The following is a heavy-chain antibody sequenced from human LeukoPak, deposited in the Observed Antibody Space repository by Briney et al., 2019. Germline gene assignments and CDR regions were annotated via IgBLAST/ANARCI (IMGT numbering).Heavy chain of an antibody. CDR3: ARTGEYSGSGPSWAFDI. Sequence: SETLSLTCSLSGGSITNYYWGWLGQPPGKGLEWIAWIYSSGNTDYTPSLKSRVTISSGTSNNPFSLRLTSVTASDTAVYYCARTGEYSGSGPSWAFDIWGQGTIVTVSS. V-gene: IGHV4-4*09. J-gene: IGHJ3*02. CDR1: GGSITNYY. D-gene: IGHD3-10*01. CDR2: IYSSGNT.